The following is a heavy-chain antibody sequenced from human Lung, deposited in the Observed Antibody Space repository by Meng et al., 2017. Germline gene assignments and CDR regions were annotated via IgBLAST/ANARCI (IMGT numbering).Heavy chain of an antibody. CDR1: GFTFSNAW. CDR2: MKSNVDGGTV. V-gene: IGHV3-15*01. Sequence: EVQWVESGGGFVKPGGSLRLSWAASGFTFSNAWMTWVRQAPGKGLEWIGRMKSNVDGGTVDYAAAVKGRFFISRDDSENTFYLQMNSLKTEDTAVYYCSGHVDYWGHGTLVTVSS. CDR3: SGHVDY. J-gene: IGHJ4*01.